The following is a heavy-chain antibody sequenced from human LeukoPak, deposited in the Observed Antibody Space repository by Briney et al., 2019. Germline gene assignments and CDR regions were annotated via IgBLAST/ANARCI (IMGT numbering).Heavy chain of an antibody. D-gene: IGHD6-19*01. CDR2: ISGSRGST. Sequence: PGGSLRLSCAASGFTFSSYAMSWVRQAPGKGLEWVSAISGSRGSTYYADSVKGRFTISRDNDKNTLYLQMNSLRAEDTAVYYCAKYAHPLASCVGDIAVAGTFDYWGQGAMVTVSS. V-gene: IGHV3-23*01. J-gene: IGHJ4*02. CDR1: GFTFSSYA. CDR3: AKYAHPLASCVGDIAVAGTFDY.